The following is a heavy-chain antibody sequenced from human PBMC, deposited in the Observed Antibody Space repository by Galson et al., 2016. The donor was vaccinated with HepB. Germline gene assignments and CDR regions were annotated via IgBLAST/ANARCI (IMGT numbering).Heavy chain of an antibody. CDR1: GFIFSSYG. D-gene: IGHD3-10*01. V-gene: IGHV3-30*18. Sequence: SLRLSCAASGFIFSSYGMHWVRQAPGKGLEWVSGMSFDGTNKYYAGSVKGRFTISRDKSKNTLYLQMNRLRAEDTAVYYCAKDLSADYDGSGRDTQKYGMDVWGQGTTVIVSS. J-gene: IGHJ6*02. CDR2: MSFDGTNK. CDR3: AKDLSADYDGSGRDTQKYGMDV.